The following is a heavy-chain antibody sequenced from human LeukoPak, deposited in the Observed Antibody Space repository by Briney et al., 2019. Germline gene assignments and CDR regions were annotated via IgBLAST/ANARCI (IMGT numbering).Heavy chain of an antibody. CDR2: MNSNSGNT. CDR1: GYTFTSYY. V-gene: IGHV1-8*02. Sequence: ASVKVFCSASGYTFTSYYIKWVRQATGQGREWMGWMNSNSGNTGYAQKFQGRVTMTRNTSISTAYMELSTVRSEDTAVYYCARGVTMTIGRSFDIWGQGTMATVSS. J-gene: IGHJ3*02. D-gene: IGHD3-22*01. CDR3: ARGVTMTIGRSFDI.